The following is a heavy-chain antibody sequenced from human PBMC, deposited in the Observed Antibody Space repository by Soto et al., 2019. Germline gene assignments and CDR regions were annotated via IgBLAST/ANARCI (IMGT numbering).Heavy chain of an antibody. Sequence: GGSLRLSCAASGFTFSSYAMSWVRQAPGKGLEWVSAISGSGGSTYYADSVKGRFTISRDNSKNTLNLQMNSLRAEDTAVYYCAKDLGFTMIVVVPHNWFDPWGQGTLVTVSS. CDR3: AKDLGFTMIVVVPHNWFDP. J-gene: IGHJ5*02. D-gene: IGHD3-22*01. CDR1: GFTFSSYA. CDR2: ISGSGGST. V-gene: IGHV3-23*01.